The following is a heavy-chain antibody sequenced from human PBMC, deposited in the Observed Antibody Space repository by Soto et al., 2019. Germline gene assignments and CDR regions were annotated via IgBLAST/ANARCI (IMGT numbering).Heavy chain of an antibody. J-gene: IGHJ4*02. V-gene: IGHV1-46*01. CDR2: LRPRTGNT. CDR1: GYTFTNYY. Sequence: ASVKVSCKASGYTFTNYYIHWLRQAPGQGLEWLGILRPRTGNTGYAQRFQGRVTMTRDTSTGTVYMELTSLKSDDTAVYYCAREPNESFYFDYWGQGTLVTV. CDR3: AREPNESFYFDY.